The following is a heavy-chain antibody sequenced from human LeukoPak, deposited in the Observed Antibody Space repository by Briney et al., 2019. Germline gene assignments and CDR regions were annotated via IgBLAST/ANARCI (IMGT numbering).Heavy chain of an antibody. V-gene: IGHV3-21*01. CDR1: GFTFSNFN. J-gene: IGHJ5*02. CDR3: ARLWESNFSAFGP. D-gene: IGHD3-16*01. CDR2: ISSGSGHI. Sequence: GGSLRLSCAVSGFTFSNFNMNWVRQAPGKGLVWVASISSGSGHIHYSDSVKDRFTISRDNARNSLYLQMNGLRVEDTAVYYCARLWESNFSAFGPWGEGTLVIVSS.